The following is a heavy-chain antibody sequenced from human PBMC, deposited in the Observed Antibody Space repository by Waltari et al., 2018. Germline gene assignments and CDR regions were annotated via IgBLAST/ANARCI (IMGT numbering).Heavy chain of an antibody. CDR3: ARGDGGSGLVASDI. J-gene: IGHJ3*02. CDR2: LWYDGSNK. CDR1: GFTFTNHG. V-gene: IGHV3-33*01. D-gene: IGHD3-3*01. Sequence: QVQLVASGGGVVQSGRSLRLSCVGSGFTFTNHGMNWVRQAPGKGLEWVAVLWYDGSNKNDVDSVKGRFTISRDNSKNTMYLEMNRLRAEDTAVYFCARGDGGSGLVASDIWGQGTMVTVSS.